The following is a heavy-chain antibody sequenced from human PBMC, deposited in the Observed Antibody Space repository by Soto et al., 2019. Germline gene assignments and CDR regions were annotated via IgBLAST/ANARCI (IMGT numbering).Heavy chain of an antibody. Sequence: EVQLVESGGVVVQPGGSLRLSCAASGFTFDDYTMHWVRQAPGKGLEWVSLISWDGGSTYYADSVKGRFTISRDNSKNSLYLQMNSLSTEDTALYYCANAGVGMATMSNYYFDYWGQVTLVTVSS. D-gene: IGHD5-12*01. J-gene: IGHJ4*01. CDR2: ISWDGGST. CDR3: ANAGVGMATMSNYYFDY. CDR1: GFTFDDYT. V-gene: IGHV3-43*01.